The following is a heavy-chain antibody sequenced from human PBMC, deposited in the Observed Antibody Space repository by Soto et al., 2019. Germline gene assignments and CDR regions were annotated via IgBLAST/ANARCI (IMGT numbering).Heavy chain of an antibody. CDR2: ISSSSDYI. J-gene: IGHJ4*02. CDR3: ARARVYATGPLDF. Sequence: GGSLRLSCAASGFTFTSYTMNWVRQAPGKGLEWVSSISSSSDYIYYADSMKGRVTISRDNAKNSLFLDMNSLTGEDTAVYYCARARVYATGPLDFWGQGTLVTVS. CDR1: GFTFTSYT. D-gene: IGHD6-13*01. V-gene: IGHV3-21*06.